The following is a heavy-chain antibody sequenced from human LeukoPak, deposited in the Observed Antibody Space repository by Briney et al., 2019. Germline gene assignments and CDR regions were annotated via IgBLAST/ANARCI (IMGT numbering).Heavy chain of an antibody. Sequence: PSETLSLTCTVSGGFISSYYWSWIRQPPGKGLEWIGYIYYSGSTSYNPSLKSRVTISVDTSKNQFSLKLSSVTAADTAVYYCASWYESNWFDPWGQGTLVTVSS. J-gene: IGHJ5*02. D-gene: IGHD6-13*01. V-gene: IGHV4-59*08. CDR1: GGFISSYY. CDR2: IYYSGST. CDR3: ASWYESNWFDP.